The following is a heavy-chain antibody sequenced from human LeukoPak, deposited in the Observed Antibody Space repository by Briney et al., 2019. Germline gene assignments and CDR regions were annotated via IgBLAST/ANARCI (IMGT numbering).Heavy chain of an antibody. CDR3: ARVRDDHTYFDC. CDR1: GFTFSSYD. J-gene: IGHJ4*02. V-gene: IGHV3-23*01. CDR2: ISGSGANT. D-gene: IGHD3-10*01. Sequence: PGGSLRLSCAASGFTFSSYDMSWVRQAPGKGLEWVSGISGSGANTYYADSVKGRFTISRDNSKNTLYLQMNSLRAEDTAVYYCARVRDDHTYFDCWGQGTLVTVSS.